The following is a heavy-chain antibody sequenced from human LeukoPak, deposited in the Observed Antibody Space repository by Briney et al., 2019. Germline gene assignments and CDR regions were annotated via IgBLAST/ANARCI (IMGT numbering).Heavy chain of an antibody. Sequence: SETLSLTCTVSGGSISSSSYYWGWLRQPPGTGLEWIGSIYYSGSTYYNPSLKSRVTISVDTSKNQFSLKLTSVTAADTAVYYCARAIEVGAMTPFDYWGQGTLVTVSS. D-gene: IGHD1-26*01. V-gene: IGHV4-39*01. J-gene: IGHJ4*02. CDR3: ARAIEVGAMTPFDY. CDR1: GGSISSSSYY. CDR2: IYYSGST.